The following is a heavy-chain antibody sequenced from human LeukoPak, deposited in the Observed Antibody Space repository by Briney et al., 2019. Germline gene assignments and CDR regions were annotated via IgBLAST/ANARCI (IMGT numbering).Heavy chain of an antibody. Sequence: SQTLSLTCTVSGGSVSSGNYYWSWIRQPAGKGLEWIGRVYTSGGTNYITSLKSRITISVDTSKNQFSLRLSSVTAADTAVYYCARFYCSDGVCYIDYWGQGTLVTVSS. D-gene: IGHD2-8*01. V-gene: IGHV4-61*02. CDR3: ARFYCSDGVCYIDY. J-gene: IGHJ4*02. CDR1: GGSVSSGNYY. CDR2: VYTSGGT.